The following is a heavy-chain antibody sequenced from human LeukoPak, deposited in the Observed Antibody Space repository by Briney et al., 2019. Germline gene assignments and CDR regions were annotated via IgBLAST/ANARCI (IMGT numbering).Heavy chain of an antibody. CDR1: GYSFSFYW. CDR2: IYPGDSDT. V-gene: IGHV5-51*01. J-gene: IGHJ4*02. D-gene: IGHD1-26*01. CDR3: ASASSGSYSGGFDY. Sequence: GESLKISCRGSGYSFSFYWIAWVRQMPGKGLEWMGIIYPGDSDTRYSPSFQGQVTISADKSISTAYLQWSSLKASDTAMYYCASASSGSYSGGFDYWGQGTLVTVSS.